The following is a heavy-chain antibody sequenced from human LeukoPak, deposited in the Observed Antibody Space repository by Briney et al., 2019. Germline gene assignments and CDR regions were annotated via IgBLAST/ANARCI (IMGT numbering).Heavy chain of an antibody. J-gene: IGHJ4*02. V-gene: IGHV3-33*01. Sequence: GGSLRLSCAASGFTFSNYGMHWVRQAPGKGPEWVAVIWYDGSNKYSADSVKGRFTISRDNSKNTLYLQMNSLRAEDTAVYYCARGEHHYDSSAYYYFDYWGQGTLVTVSS. CDR3: ARGEHHYDSSAYYYFDY. CDR2: IWYDGSNK. CDR1: GFTFSNYG. D-gene: IGHD3-22*01.